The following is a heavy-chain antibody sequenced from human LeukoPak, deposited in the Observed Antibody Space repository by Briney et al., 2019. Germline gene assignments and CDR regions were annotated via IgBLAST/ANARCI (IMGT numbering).Heavy chain of an antibody. Sequence: GGSLRLSCAASGFTFNNAWMSWVRQAPGKGLEWVGRIKSKTDGGTTDYAAPVKGRFTISRDDSKNTLYLQMNSLKTEDTAVYYCTTGIAVAGTNYWGQGTLVTVSS. CDR2: IKSKTDGGTT. J-gene: IGHJ4*02. V-gene: IGHV3-15*01. D-gene: IGHD6-19*01. CDR1: GFTFNNAW. CDR3: TTGIAVAGTNY.